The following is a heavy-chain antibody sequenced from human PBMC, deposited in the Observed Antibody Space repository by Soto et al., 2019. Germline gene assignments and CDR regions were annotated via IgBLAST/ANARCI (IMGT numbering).Heavy chain of an antibody. D-gene: IGHD3-16*01. J-gene: IGHJ3*02. CDR3: ARSSVRPSPDDI. CDR1: GFTFTSSA. V-gene: IGHV1-58*01. CDR2: IVVGSGNT. Sequence: ASVKVSCKASGFTFTSSAVQWVRQARGQRLEWIGWIVVGSGNTNYAQKFQERVTITRDMSTSTAYMELSSLRSEDTAVYYCARSSVRPSPDDIWGQGTMVTVSS.